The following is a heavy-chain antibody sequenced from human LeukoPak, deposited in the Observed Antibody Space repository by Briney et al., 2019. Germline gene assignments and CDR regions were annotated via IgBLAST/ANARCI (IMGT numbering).Heavy chain of an antibody. CDR2: ISGTGGRS. CDR1: GFTSSSYA. CDR3: AKGRPGYDYLPLYYVDV. Sequence: GGSLRLSCSASGFTSSSYAMNWVRQAPGKGLEWVSAISGTGGRSYYAAPVKGRFTISRDNSKNTVYLQMNSLRAEDTAVYYCAKGRPGYDYLPLYYVDVWGKGSTVTVSS. D-gene: IGHD3-16*01. V-gene: IGHV3-23*01. J-gene: IGHJ6*03.